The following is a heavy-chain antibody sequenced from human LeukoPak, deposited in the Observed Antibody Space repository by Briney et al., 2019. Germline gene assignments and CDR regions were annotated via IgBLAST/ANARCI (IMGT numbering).Heavy chain of an antibody. CDR3: ATDSHCSGGSCYFH. D-gene: IGHD2-15*01. Sequence: GGSLRLSCAASGFTFSSYWMSWVRQAPGKGLEWVANIKQDGSEKYYVDSVKGRFTISRDNAKNSLYLQMNSLRAEDTAVYYCATDSHCSGGSCYFHWGQGTLVTVSS. CDR1: GFTFSSYW. J-gene: IGHJ4*02. CDR2: IKQDGSEK. V-gene: IGHV3-7*03.